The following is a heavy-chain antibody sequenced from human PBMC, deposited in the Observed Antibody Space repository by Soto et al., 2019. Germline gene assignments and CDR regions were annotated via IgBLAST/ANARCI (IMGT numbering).Heavy chain of an antibody. CDR1: GLRFSDAW. CDR2: IKSKADGGTV. Sequence: EVRLVESGGGSVKPEGSLRLSCAASGLRFSDAWMNWVRQTPGKGLEWVGRIKSKADGGTVDYAAPVNGRFTISRDDSEHILYSQMNNLKADVTGIYYSTRRPQSGDAGVAALAYWGQGALVTVSS. V-gene: IGHV3-15*07. J-gene: IGHJ4*02. CDR3: TRRPQSGDAGVAALAY. D-gene: IGHD3-10*01.